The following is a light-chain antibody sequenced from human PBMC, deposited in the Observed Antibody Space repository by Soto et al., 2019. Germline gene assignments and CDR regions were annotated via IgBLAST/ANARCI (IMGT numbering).Light chain of an antibody. CDR2: GAS. Sequence: EIVLRQSPGTLSLSPGEGATLSCRASQTVSSRYLAWYQQKPGQAPRLLIYGASRRATGTPDRFSGSGSGTDFTLTISSLQPEDFAVYFCHQDFNLPWTFGQGTKVDIK. V-gene: IGKV3-20*01. J-gene: IGKJ1*01. CDR1: QTVSSRY. CDR3: HQDFNLPWT.